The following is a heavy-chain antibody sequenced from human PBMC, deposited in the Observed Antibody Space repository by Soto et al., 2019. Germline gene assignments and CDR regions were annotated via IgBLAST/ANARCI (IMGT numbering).Heavy chain of an antibody. J-gene: IGHJ4*02. V-gene: IGHV4-61*01. CDR1: GGSVSSENYY. D-gene: IGHD6-13*01. CDR2: MHYSGST. Sequence: TSETLSLTCTVSGGSVSSENYYWNWIRQPPGKRLEWIGYMHYSGSTNYNPSLKSRVTISVDRSKNQFSLRLSSVTAADTAVYYCASWYSSTWSNFDYWGQGILVTVSS. CDR3: ASWYSSTWSNFDY.